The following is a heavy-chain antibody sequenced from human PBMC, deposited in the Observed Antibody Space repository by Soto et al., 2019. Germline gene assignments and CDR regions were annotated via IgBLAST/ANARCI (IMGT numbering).Heavy chain of an antibody. D-gene: IGHD4-17*01. Sequence: QVQLVQSGAEVKKPGASVKVSCKASGYTFTGYYMHWVRQAPGQGLEWMGWINPNSGGTNYAQKFQGWVTMTWDTSISTAYMELSRLRSDDTAVYYCARDLRDYGGNSDYYYYYGMDVWGQGTTVTVSS. CDR1: GYTFTGYY. J-gene: IGHJ6*02. CDR2: INPNSGGT. V-gene: IGHV1-2*04. CDR3: ARDLRDYGGNSDYYYYYGMDV.